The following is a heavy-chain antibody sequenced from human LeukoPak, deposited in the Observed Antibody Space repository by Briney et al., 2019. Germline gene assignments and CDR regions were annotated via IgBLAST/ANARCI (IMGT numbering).Heavy chain of an antibody. V-gene: IGHV3-74*01. CDR2: INSDGSST. CDR1: GFTFSINW. J-gene: IGHJ4*02. CDR3: ARDKVSGSYYGLDY. Sequence: GGSLRLSCAASGFTFSINWMHWVRQAPEKGLVWVSHINSDGSSTNYADSVKGRFTISRDSAKNTLYLQMNSLRAEDTGVYYCARDKVSGSYYGLDYWGQGTLVTVSS. D-gene: IGHD1-26*01.